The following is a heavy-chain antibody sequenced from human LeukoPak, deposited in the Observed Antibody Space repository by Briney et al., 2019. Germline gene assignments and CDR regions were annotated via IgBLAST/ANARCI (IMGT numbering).Heavy chain of an antibody. J-gene: IGHJ4*02. D-gene: IGHD3-22*01. CDR3: AKDLAITMIVVGLFDY. V-gene: IGHV3-23*01. Sequence: PGASLRLSCAASGFTFSSYAMSWVRQAPGKGLEWVSAISGSGGGTYYADSVKGRFTISRDNSKNTLYLQMNSLRAEDTAVYYCAKDLAITMIVVGLFDYWGQGTLVTVSS. CDR2: ISGSGGGT. CDR1: GFTFSSYA.